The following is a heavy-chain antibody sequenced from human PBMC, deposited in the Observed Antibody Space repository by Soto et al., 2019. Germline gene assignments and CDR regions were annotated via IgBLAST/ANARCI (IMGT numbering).Heavy chain of an antibody. Sequence: QLQLQESGSGLVKPSQTLSLTCAVSGGSISSGCYSWSWLRQPPGKGLEWIGYIYHSGSTYYNPSLKSRVTISVESSKNQFALKLSSVTAADTAVSYCARVPGPWGQGTLVTVSS. J-gene: IGHJ5*02. CDR2: IYHSGST. CDR3: ARVPGP. D-gene: IGHD7-27*01. V-gene: IGHV4-30-2*01. CDR1: GGSISSGCYS.